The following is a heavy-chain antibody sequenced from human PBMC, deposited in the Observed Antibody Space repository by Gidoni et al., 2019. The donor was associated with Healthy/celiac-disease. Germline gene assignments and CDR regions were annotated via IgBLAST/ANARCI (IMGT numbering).Heavy chain of an antibody. D-gene: IGHD3-3*01. Sequence: QVQLVESGGGVVQPGRSLRLPCAPSGFTVSSHAMHWVRQAPGKGLKWVAVISYDGSNKYYADSVKGRFTISRDNSKNTLYLQMNSLRAEDTAVYYCAREDQNFYDFWSGRNSFDYWGQGTLVTVSS. CDR3: AREDQNFYDFWSGRNSFDY. CDR1: GFTVSSHA. J-gene: IGHJ4*02. V-gene: IGHV3-30-3*01. CDR2: ISYDGSNK.